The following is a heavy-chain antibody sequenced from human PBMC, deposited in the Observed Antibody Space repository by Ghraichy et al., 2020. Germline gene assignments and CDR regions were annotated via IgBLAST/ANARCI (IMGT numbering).Heavy chain of an antibody. CDR1: GFTFSSYA. V-gene: IGHV3-23*01. J-gene: IGHJ4*02. CDR3: AKDRYSSIRNFDY. CDR2: ISGSGSST. Sequence: GALRLSCAASGFTFSSYAMSWVRQAPGKGLEWVSGISGSGSSTYYADSVKGRFTISRDNSKNTLYLQMNSLRAEDTAMYYCAKDRYSSIRNFDYWGQGTLVTVSS. D-gene: IGHD6-13*01.